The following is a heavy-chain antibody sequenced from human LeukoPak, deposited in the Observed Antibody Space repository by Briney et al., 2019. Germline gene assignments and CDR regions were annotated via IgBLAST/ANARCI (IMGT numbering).Heavy chain of an antibody. CDR2: ISYDGSNK. Sequence: GGSLRLSCAASGFTFSSYAMHWVRQAPGKGLEWVAVISYDGSNKYYADSVKGRFTISRDNSKNTLYLQMNSLRAEDTAVYYCARDILTDTAMVPPIPFDYWGQGTLVTVSS. CDR1: GFTFSSYA. J-gene: IGHJ4*02. V-gene: IGHV3-30-3*01. D-gene: IGHD5-18*01. CDR3: ARDILTDTAMVPPIPFDY.